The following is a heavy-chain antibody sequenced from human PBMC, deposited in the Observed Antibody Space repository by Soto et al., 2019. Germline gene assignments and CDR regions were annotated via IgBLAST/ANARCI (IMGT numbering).Heavy chain of an antibody. J-gene: IGHJ2*01. CDR3: CGPSTVTINWFFDL. Sequence: EVQLVESGGGLVQPGGSLRLPCAASGFTVSSNYMSWVRQAPGKGLEWVSIIYGGGRTNYADSVKGRFTVSRDNYKHTLYLQMNSLRAEDTAMYYCCGPSTVTINWFFDLWGRGTLVTVSS. D-gene: IGHD4-17*01. CDR2: IYGGGRT. V-gene: IGHV3-66*01. CDR1: GFTVSSNY.